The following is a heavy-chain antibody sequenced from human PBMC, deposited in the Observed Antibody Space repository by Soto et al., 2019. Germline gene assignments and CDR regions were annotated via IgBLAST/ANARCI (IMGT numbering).Heavy chain of an antibody. J-gene: IGHJ5*02. CDR3: AHRATMTIFGLIIDNGIWFDP. CDR1: GFSLSTSGAA. CDR2: IYWAGDK. D-gene: IGHD3-3*01. V-gene: IGHV2-5*02. Sequence: QINLLESGPTLVKPTQTLTLTCTFSGFSLSTSGAAVGWVRQPPGRALGWLALIYWAGDKRHNASLGNRLTITTETSMNQVVLTLTNVDPADTATYYCAHRATMTIFGLIIDNGIWFDPWGQGTRVIVSS.